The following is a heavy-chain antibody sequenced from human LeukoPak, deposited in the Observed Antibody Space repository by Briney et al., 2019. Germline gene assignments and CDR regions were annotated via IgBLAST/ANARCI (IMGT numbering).Heavy chain of an antibody. CDR2: IRYNGRTT. D-gene: IGHD3-10*01. Sequence: GGSLRLSCAASGFTFSSYGMHWVRQAPGKGLEWVAFIRYNGRTTYYADSVKGRFTISRDNSKNTVFLQMYSLRAEDTAAYYCARGGTMVRGVIPGYYYMDVWGKGTTVTISS. V-gene: IGHV3-30*02. J-gene: IGHJ6*03. CDR1: GFTFSSYG. CDR3: ARGGTMVRGVIPGYYYMDV.